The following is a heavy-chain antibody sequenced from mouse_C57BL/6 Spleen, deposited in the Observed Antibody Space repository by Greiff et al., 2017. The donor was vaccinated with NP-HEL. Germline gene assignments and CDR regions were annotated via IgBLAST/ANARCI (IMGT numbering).Heavy chain of an antibody. D-gene: IGHD1-1*01. V-gene: IGHV1-20*01. J-gene: IGHJ2*01. CDR2: INPYNGDT. CDR3: ARGGYYYGSSYVGDY. CDR1: GYSFTGYF. Sequence: EVQLQQSGPELVKPGDSVKISCKASGYSFTGYFMNWVMQSHGKSLEWIGRINPYNGDTFYNQKFKGKATLTVDKSSSTAHMELRSLTSEDSAVYYCARGGYYYGSSYVGDYWGQGTTLTVSS.